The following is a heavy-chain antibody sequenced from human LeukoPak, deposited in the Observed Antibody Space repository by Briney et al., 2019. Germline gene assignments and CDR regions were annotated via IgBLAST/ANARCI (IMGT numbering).Heavy chain of an antibody. CDR2: IYSGGST. D-gene: IGHD1-26*01. CDR3: ARGRGSYCMDY. CDR1: GFTVSSNY. J-gene: IGHJ4*02. Sequence: GGSLRLSCAASGFTVSSNYMSWVRQAPGKGLEWVSVIYSGGSTYYADSVKGRFTISRDNSKNSLYLQMNSLRSEDTAIYYCARGRGSYCMDYWGQGTLVTVSS. V-gene: IGHV3-66*01.